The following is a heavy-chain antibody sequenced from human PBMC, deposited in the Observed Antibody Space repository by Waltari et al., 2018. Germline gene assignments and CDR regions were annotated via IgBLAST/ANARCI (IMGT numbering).Heavy chain of an antibody. CDR2: IYPGATP. CDR3: ARIYGSGTFIYMDV. D-gene: IGHD3-10*01. V-gene: IGHV4-4*07. Sequence: QVQLQESGPGLVKPSETLSLTCTVSGGSIISYYWSWIRQPAGKGLGWIGRIYPGATPYYHPSLQTRIMMSVDTSQNQFSLKLSSVTAADTAVYYCARIYGSGTFIYMDVWGKGTTVTVSS. J-gene: IGHJ6*03. CDR1: GGSIISYY.